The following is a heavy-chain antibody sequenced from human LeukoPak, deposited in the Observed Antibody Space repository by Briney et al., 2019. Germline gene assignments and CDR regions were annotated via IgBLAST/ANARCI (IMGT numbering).Heavy chain of an antibody. J-gene: IGHJ6*03. CDR2: ISSSSSYI. V-gene: IGHV3-21*01. CDR3: ARDVESYSSGHNMDV. Sequence: GGSLRLSCAASGSTFSSYSMNWVRQAPGKGLEWVSSISSSSSYIYYADSVKGRFTISRDNAKNSLYLQMNSLRAEDTAVYYCARDVESYSSGHNMDVWGKGTTVTVSS. D-gene: IGHD6-19*01. CDR1: GSTFSSYS.